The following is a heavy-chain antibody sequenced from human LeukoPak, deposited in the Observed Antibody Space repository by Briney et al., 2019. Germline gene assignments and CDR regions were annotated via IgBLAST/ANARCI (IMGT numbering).Heavy chain of an antibody. CDR1: GGSISSYY. Sequence: SDTLSLTYTVSGGSISSYYCSSIRQPPGNGLECIGYIYYSGSTNYNPSLKSRVTISVDTSKNQFSLKLRSVTAADTAVYYCARGILWWAYYFDYWGQGTLVTVSS. V-gene: IGHV4-59*07. D-gene: IGHD2-21*01. J-gene: IGHJ4*02. CDR2: IYYSGST. CDR3: ARGILWWAYYFDY.